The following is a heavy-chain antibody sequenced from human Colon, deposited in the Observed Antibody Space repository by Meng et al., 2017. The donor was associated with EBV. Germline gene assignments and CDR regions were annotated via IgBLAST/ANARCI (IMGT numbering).Heavy chain of an antibody. V-gene: IGHV1-18*01. J-gene: IGHJ4*02. CDR2: ISAYNGNT. D-gene: IGHD3-22*01. CDR3: VRDYYDSRGYYLDHY. CDR1: RYTVASYG. Sequence: QVEVVESGAEVKKPGASVKVSCTSSRYTVASYGISWVRQAPGQGLEWMGWISAYNGNTNYAQRLQGRVTMTTGTTTSTAYMEMRSLRSDDTAVYDGVRDYYDSRGYYLDHYWGQGTLVTVSS.